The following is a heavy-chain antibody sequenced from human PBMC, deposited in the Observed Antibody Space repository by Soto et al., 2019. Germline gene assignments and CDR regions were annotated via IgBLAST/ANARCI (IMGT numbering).Heavy chain of an antibody. J-gene: IGHJ5*02. D-gene: IGHD3-10*01. Sequence: PSETLSLTCAASGGSITSGNSYSWSWIRQPPGKGLEWIGSISHTGSTPYNPSLKSRLTMSVDKSKNQFSLRLSSVTAADMAVYYCARAVAPYFGTWFDPWGQGILVTVSS. CDR3: ARAVAPYFGTWFDP. V-gene: IGHV4-30-2*01. CDR1: GGSITSGNSYS. CDR2: ISHTGST.